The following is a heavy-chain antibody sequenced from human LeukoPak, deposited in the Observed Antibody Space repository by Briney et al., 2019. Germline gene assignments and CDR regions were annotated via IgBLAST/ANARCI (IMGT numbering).Heavy chain of an antibody. Sequence: GGPLRLTCAASGFTFSSYEMNWVRQAPGKGLEWVAFISFSGNSIYYADSVKGRFTISRDNAKNSLYLQMNSLRAEDTAVYYCAREREEGENDYWGQGTLVTVSS. V-gene: IGHV3-48*03. CDR3: AREREEGENDY. J-gene: IGHJ4*02. CDR1: GFTFSSYE. CDR2: ISFSGNSI. D-gene: IGHD2-21*01.